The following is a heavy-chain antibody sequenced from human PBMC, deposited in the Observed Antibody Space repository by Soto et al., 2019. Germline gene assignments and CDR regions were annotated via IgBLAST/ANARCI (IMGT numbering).Heavy chain of an antibody. Sequence: QLQLQESGSGLVKPSQTLSLTCAVSGGSISSGGYSWSWIRQPPGKGLEWIGYIYHSGSTYYNPSPKSRATISVDRSKNQSSRKLSSVAAADTAVYYCAAGGGLPRYSWGQGTLVTVSS. D-gene: IGHD5-12*01. CDR2: IYHSGST. CDR3: AAGGGLPRYS. J-gene: IGHJ4*02. V-gene: IGHV4-30-2*01. CDR1: GGSISSGGYS.